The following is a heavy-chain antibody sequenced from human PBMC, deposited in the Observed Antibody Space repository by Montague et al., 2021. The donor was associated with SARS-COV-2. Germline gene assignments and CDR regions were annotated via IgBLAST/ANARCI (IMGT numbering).Heavy chain of an antibody. CDR1: GYSFTSYW. D-gene: IGHD2-2*01. CDR3: ARQVHIYCSSTSCPFAY. V-gene: IGHV5-51*01. J-gene: IGHJ4*01. CDR2: IYPEDSDT. Sequence: QSGAEVKKPGESLTISCEGSGYSFTSYWIAWVRQMPGKGLEWMGIIYPEDSDTRYSPSFQGHVTISADKSMNTAFLQWSSLRASDTAIYYCARQVHIYCSSTSCPFAYWGQGTLVTVAS.